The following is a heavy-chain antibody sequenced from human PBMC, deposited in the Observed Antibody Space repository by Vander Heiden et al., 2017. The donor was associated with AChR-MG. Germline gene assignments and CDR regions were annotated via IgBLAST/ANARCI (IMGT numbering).Heavy chain of an antibody. Sequence: QVQLVESGGGVVQPGTSLRLSCAASGFAFSGYAMHWVRQAPGKGLEWVAVIWNDGSNKFYADSVKGRFTVSRDNSENTVYLQLNSLRGDDTAVYYCARGGVTIAFDLWGQGTLVTVSS. D-gene: IGHD4-17*01. CDR1: GFAFSGYA. CDR3: ARGGVTIAFDL. V-gene: IGHV3-33*01. J-gene: IGHJ4*02. CDR2: IWNDGSNK.